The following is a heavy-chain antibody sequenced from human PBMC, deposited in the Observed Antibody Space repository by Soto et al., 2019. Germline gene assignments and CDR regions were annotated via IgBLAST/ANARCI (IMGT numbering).Heavy chain of an antibody. CDR1: GFTFSSYA. Sequence: GGSLRLSCAASGFTFSSYAMSWVRQAPGKGLEWVSAISGSGGSTYYADSVKGRFTISRDNSKNTLYLQMNSLRAEDTAVYYCAKASALVDTAMAEPWPIHYYYYMDVWGKGTTVTVSS. CDR3: AKASALVDTAMAEPWPIHYYYYMDV. D-gene: IGHD5-18*01. V-gene: IGHV3-23*01. CDR2: ISGSGGST. J-gene: IGHJ6*03.